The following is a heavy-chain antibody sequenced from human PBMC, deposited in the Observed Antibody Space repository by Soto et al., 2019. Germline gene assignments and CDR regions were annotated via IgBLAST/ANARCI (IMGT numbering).Heavy chain of an antibody. Sequence: QVQLQESGPGLVKPSGTLSLTCAVSGGPIGSISSTNWWTWVRQPPGKGLEWIGEIYHSGSTNYNPSLKSRVTLSVDKSRNQVSLRLTSVTAADTAVYYCARTGTYAYAYGHWGQGTLVTVSS. CDR3: ARTGTYAYAYGH. CDR2: IYHSGST. D-gene: IGHD3-16*01. J-gene: IGHJ4*02. CDR1: GGPIGSISSTNW. V-gene: IGHV4-4*02.